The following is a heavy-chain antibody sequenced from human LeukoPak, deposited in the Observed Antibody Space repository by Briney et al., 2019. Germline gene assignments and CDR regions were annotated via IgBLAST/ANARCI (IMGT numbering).Heavy chain of an antibody. CDR2: INKNGGET. Sequence: GGSLRLSCAASGFTFSSYVMSWGRQAPGKGLEWVSTINKNGGETYYADSVKGRFTISRDNSRNTLYLQMNSLRAEDTAVYYCAKDHDHENQWFDPWGQGTLVTVSS. D-gene: IGHD2/OR15-2a*01. J-gene: IGHJ5*02. V-gene: IGHV3-23*01. CDR3: AKDHDHENQWFDP. CDR1: GFTFSSYV.